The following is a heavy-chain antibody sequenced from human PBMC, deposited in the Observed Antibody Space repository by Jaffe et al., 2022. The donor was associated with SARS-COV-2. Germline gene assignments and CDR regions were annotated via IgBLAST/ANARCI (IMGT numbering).Heavy chain of an antibody. V-gene: IGHV3-30*03. J-gene: IGHJ4*02. CDR2: ISNDGTYI. Sequence: QVQLVESGGGVVQPGRSLRLSCATSGFTFSSFGIHWVRQAPGKGLEWVASISNDGTYIYYGDSVKGRFTISRDNSKNTLYLQMSSLRVEDTALYYCARDLSGSWTIDYWGQGTLVTVSS. D-gene: IGHD6-13*01. CDR1: GFTFSSFG. CDR3: ARDLSGSWTIDY.